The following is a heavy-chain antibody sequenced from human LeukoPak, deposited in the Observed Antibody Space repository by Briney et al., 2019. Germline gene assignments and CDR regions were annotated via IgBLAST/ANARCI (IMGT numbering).Heavy chain of an antibody. CDR3: ARVRTFRSYDFWSGSDAFDI. CDR1: VYTFTTYD. Sequence: ASVKVSCKASVYTFTTYDINWVRQATGLGLDWMGWMNPNTGDTGYAQNFQGRVTITRSTSISTAYMELSSLSSEDTAVYFCARVRTFRSYDFWSGSDAFDIWGQGTMVTVSS. J-gene: IGHJ3*02. D-gene: IGHD3-3*01. V-gene: IGHV1-8*03. CDR2: MNPNTGDT.